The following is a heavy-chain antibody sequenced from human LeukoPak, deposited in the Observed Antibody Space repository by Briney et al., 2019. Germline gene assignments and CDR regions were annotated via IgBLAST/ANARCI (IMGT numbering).Heavy chain of an antibody. Sequence: GGSLRLSCAASGFTFSSYAMSWVRQAPGKGLEWVSAISGSGGSTYYADSVKGRFTISRDNSKNTLYLQMNSLRAEDTAVYYCAKAGSLGCSYGDDAFDIWGQGTMVTVSS. J-gene: IGHJ3*02. D-gene: IGHD5-18*01. V-gene: IGHV3-23*01. CDR1: GFTFSSYA. CDR3: AKAGSLGCSYGDDAFDI. CDR2: ISGSGGST.